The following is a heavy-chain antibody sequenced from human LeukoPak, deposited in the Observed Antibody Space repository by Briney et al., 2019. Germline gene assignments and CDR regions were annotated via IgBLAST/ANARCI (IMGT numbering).Heavy chain of an antibody. CDR1: GYTSTSYG. CDR2: ISAYNGNT. Sequence: GASVKVSCEASGYTSTSYGISWVRQAPGQGLEWMGGISAYNGNTNYAQKLQSRVTMTTDTSTSTAYMELRSLRSDDTAVYYRATDLRWGSGRYFDYWGQGTLVTVSS. D-gene: IGHD2-21*01. J-gene: IGHJ4*02. CDR3: ATDLRWGSGRYFDY. V-gene: IGHV1-18*01.